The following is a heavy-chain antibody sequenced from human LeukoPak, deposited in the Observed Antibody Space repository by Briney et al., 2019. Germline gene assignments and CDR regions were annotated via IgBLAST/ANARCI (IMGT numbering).Heavy chain of an antibody. D-gene: IGHD7-27*01. Sequence: GGSLRLSCAASGFTFSSSAMSWVRQVPGKGLKWVSTNTTGDGNTYYADSVKGRFTVSRDDSKNTLYLQMNSLRAEDTAVYYCAKDGGLWVSAHWGDSWGRGTLVTVSS. J-gene: IGHJ4*02. CDR1: GFTFSSSA. V-gene: IGHV3-23*01. CDR3: AKDGGLWVSAHWGDS. CDR2: NTTGDGNT.